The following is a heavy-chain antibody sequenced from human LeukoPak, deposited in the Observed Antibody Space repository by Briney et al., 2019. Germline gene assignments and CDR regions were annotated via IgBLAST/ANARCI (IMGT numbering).Heavy chain of an antibody. CDR2: IYYSGST. CDR1: GGSISSGGYY. V-gene: IGHV4-31*03. Sequence: SETLSLTCTVSGGSISSGGYYWSWIRQHPGKGLEWIGYIYYSGSTYYNPSLKSRVTISVDTSKNQFSLKLSSVTAADTAVYYCARSPPYYYDSSGYYFDLWGRGTLVTVSS. J-gene: IGHJ2*01. D-gene: IGHD3-22*01. CDR3: ARSPPYYYDSSGYYFDL.